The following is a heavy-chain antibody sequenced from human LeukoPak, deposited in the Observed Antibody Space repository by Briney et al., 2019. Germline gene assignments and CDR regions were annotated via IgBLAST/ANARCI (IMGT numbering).Heavy chain of an antibody. V-gene: IGHV1-8*01. J-gene: IGHJ6*02. Sequence: AASVKVSCKASGYTFTSYDINWVRQATGQGLEXXXXXXXXXXNTGYAQKFQGRVTMTRNTSISTAYMELSSLRSEDTAVYYCARTGYCSSTSCYTFHYYYYYGMDVWGQGTTVTVSS. D-gene: IGHD2-2*02. CDR2: XXXXXXNT. CDR1: GYTFTSYD. CDR3: ARTGYCSSTSCYTFHYYYYYGMDV.